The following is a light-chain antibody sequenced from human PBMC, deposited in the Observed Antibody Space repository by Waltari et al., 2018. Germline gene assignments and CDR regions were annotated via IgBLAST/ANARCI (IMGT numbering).Light chain of an antibody. V-gene: IGKV2-28*01. CDR3: MEALQTPGT. CDR2: MGS. CDR1: QSLLHRNGYNS. J-gene: IGKJ4*01. Sequence: DIVMTQSPLSLPVTPGEPASISCRSSQSLLHRNGYNSLEWYLQQPGQSPQLLIYMGSNRASGVPDRFSGSGSGTDFTLKISRVEAEDVGVYYCMEALQTPGTFGGGTKVELK.